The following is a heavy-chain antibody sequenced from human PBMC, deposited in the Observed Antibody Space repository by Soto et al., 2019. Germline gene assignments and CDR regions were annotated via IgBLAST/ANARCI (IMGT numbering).Heavy chain of an antibody. V-gene: IGHV3-33*01. CDR1: GFPFSTSG. J-gene: IGHJ5*02. CDR3: ARDKVTIFGKSGFDP. CDR2: IWFDGSNT. Sequence: QVQLVESGGGVVQPGRSLRLSCAASGFPFSTSGMHWVRQAPGKGLEWVAVIWFDGSNTFYADSVKGRFTISRDNSMNTLYLHMNSLRAEDTAVYYCARDKVTIFGKSGFDPWGQGALVTVSS. D-gene: IGHD3-3*01.